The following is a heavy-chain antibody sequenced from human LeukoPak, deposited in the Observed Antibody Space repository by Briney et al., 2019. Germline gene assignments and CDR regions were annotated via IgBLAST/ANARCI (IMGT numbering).Heavy chain of an antibody. CDR3: TRVDYGGAPRRNY. Sequence: GGSLRLSCAASGFTFSSYAMNWVRQAPGKGLEWVSFIRSKTYGGTTQYAASVKGRFNISRDDSKSVAYLQMNSLKIDDTAVYYCTRVDYGGAPRRNYWGQGTLVTVSS. V-gene: IGHV3-49*04. D-gene: IGHD4-23*01. CDR2: IRSKTYGGTT. CDR1: GFTFSSYA. J-gene: IGHJ4*02.